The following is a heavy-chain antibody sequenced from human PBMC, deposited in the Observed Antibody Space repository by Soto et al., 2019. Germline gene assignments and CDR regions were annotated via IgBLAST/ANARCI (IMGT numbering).Heavy chain of an antibody. CDR3: ATESRYYDSSGYYYVFDY. CDR2: FGPEDGET. CDR1: GYTLTELS. D-gene: IGHD3-22*01. J-gene: IGHJ4*02. Sequence: ASVKVSCKVSGYTLTELSMHWVRQAPGKGLEWMGGFGPEDGETIYAQKFQGRVTMTEDTSTDTAYMELSSLRSEDTAVYYCATESRYYDSSGYYYVFDYWGQRTLVTVSS. V-gene: IGHV1-24*01.